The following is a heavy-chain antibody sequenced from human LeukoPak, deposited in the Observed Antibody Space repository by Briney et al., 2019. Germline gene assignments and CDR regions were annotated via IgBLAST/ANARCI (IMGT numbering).Heavy chain of an antibody. Sequence: ASVKVSCKASGYTFTSYGIRWVRQAPGQGLEWMGWISAYNGNTNYAQKLQGRVTMTTDTSTSTAYMELRSLRSDDTAVYYCARDRDTAIIYYFDYWGQGTLVTVSS. V-gene: IGHV1-18*01. CDR3: ARDRDTAIIYYFDY. J-gene: IGHJ4*02. CDR2: ISAYNGNT. CDR1: GYTFTSYG. D-gene: IGHD5-18*01.